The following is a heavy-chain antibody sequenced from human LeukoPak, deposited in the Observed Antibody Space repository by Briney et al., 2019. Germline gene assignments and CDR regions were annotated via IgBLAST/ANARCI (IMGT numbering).Heavy chain of an antibody. D-gene: IGHD3-9*01. CDR1: GFSLTPSEVS. J-gene: IGHJ4*02. CDR3: AHRLGSDKDY. V-gene: IGHV2-5*01. CDR2: IYWNDDK. Sequence: SGPTLVNPTQTLTLTCTFSGFSLTPSEVSVGWSRQPPGKALQWLALIYWNDDKRYNPSLKSRLTITKDTSKNQVVLTMTNVDPVDTATYYCAHRLGSDKDYWGQGTLVTVSS.